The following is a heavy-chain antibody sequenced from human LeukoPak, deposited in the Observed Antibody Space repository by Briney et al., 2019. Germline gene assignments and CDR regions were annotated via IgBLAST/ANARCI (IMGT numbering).Heavy chain of an antibody. CDR3: ARDHRYAFDN. CDR1: GFNFIDYS. Sequence: GGSLRLSCAASGFNFIDYSMNWVRQAPGKGLEWLSYIGISSGNTKYADCVKGRFTISRDKARNSLYLQMNSLRVEDTAMYYCARDHRYAFDNWGHGTLVTVSS. D-gene: IGHD5-12*01. V-gene: IGHV3-48*01. J-gene: IGHJ4*01. CDR2: IGISSGNT.